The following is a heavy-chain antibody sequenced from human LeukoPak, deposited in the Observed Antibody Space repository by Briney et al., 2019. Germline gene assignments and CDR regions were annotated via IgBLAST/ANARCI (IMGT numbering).Heavy chain of an antibody. CDR2: INPNSGGT. J-gene: IGHJ4*02. CDR3: ARGPGPRLDYYDSSGYPLPFDY. CDR1: GYTFTGYY. D-gene: IGHD3-22*01. Sequence: GASVRVSCKASGYTFTGYYMHWVRQAPGQGLEWMGWINPNSGGTNYAQKFQGWVTMTRDTSISTAYMELSRLRSDDTAVYYCARGPGPRLDYYDSSGYPLPFDYWGQGTLVTVSS. V-gene: IGHV1-2*04.